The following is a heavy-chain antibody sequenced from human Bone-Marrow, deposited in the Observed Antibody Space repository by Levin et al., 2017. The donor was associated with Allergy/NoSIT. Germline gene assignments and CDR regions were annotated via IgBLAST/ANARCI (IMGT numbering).Heavy chain of an antibody. CDR3: ARITGVD. Sequence: SQTLSLTCAVSGYSISSGYYWGWIRQPPGKGLEWIGSLYHSGSTYYNPSLKSRVTISVDTSKNQFSLNLSSVTAADTAVYYCARITGVDWGQGTLVTVSS. CDR2: LYHSGST. J-gene: IGHJ1*01. D-gene: IGHD3-16*01. CDR1: GYSISSGYY. V-gene: IGHV4-38-2*01.